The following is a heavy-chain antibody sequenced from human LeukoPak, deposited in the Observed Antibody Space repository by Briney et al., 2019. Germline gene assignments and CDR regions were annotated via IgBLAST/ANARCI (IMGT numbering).Heavy chain of an antibody. CDR1: GGSFSGYY. J-gene: IGHJ4*02. V-gene: IGHV4-34*01. CDR3: ARRGATVTTCDY. CDR2: INHSGST. Sequence: SETLSLTCAVYGGSFSGYYWSWIRQPPGKGLEWIGEINHSGSTNYNPSLKGRVTISVDTSKNQFSLKLSSVTAADTAVYYCARRGATVTTCDYWGQGTLVTVSS. D-gene: IGHD4-17*01.